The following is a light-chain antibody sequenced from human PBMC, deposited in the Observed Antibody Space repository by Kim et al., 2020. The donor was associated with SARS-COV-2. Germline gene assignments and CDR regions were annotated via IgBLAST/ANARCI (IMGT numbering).Light chain of an antibody. V-gene: IGKV1-39*01. Sequence: AAVGDRVTITCRASQSSSSYLNWYQQKPGKAPKLLIYAASRLQSGVPSRFSGSASGTDFTLTISSLQPEDVATYYCQQSYSTPWTFGQGTKVDIK. CDR1: QSSSSY. CDR2: AAS. J-gene: IGKJ1*01. CDR3: QQSYSTPWT.